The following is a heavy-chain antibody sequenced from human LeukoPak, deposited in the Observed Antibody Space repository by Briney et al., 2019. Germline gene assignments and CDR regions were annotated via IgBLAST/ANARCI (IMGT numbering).Heavy chain of an antibody. CDR3: ARAPYSSSWYRNWFDP. D-gene: IGHD6-13*01. V-gene: IGHV4-59*01. CDR1: GGSISSYY. Sequence: SETLSLTCTVSGGSISSYYWSWIRQPPGKGLEWIGYIYYSGSTNYNPSLKSRVTISVDTPKNQFSLKLSSVTAADTAVYYCARAPYSSSWYRNWFDPWGQGTLVTVSS. CDR2: IYYSGST. J-gene: IGHJ5*02.